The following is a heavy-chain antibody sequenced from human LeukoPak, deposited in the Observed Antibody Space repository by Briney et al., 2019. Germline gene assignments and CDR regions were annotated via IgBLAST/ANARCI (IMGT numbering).Heavy chain of an antibody. Sequence: SETLSLTCTFSDGSISRSSSYGGWIRQSPGKGLEWIGNMYYSGSTYYNPSLKSRVTISVDASRNLFSLKLSSVTDADTAVYYCATYHQRFDPWGQGTLVTVSS. D-gene: IGHD2-2*01. CDR2: MYYSGST. V-gene: IGHV4-39*02. CDR3: ATYHQRFDP. CDR1: DGSISRSSSY. J-gene: IGHJ5*02.